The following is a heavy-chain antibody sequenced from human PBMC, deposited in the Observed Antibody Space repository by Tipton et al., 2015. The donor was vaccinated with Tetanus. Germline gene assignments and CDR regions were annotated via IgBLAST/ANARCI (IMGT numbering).Heavy chain of an antibody. Sequence: TLSLTCTVSGGSISSGTYYWGWIRQPPGKGLEWIGSIYFSGSTYYNPSLKSRVTIYVDTSKKQFSLRLSSVTAADTAVYYCARMQRYGMDVWGHGTTVTVSS. D-gene: IGHD6-25*01. V-gene: IGHV4-39*01. CDR2: IYFSGST. CDR3: ARMQRYGMDV. J-gene: IGHJ6*02. CDR1: GGSISSGTYY.